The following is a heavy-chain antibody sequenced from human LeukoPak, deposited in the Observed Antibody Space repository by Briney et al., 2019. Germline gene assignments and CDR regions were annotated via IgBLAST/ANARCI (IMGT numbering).Heavy chain of an antibody. CDR2: IYTSGST. V-gene: IGHV4-4*09. CDR3: ARLVVSSWYGRYSSYMDV. J-gene: IGHJ6*03. Sequence: SETLSLTCTVSGGSISSYYWSWIRQPPGKGLEWIGYIYTSGSTNYNPSLKSRVTISVDTSKNQFSLKLSSVTAADTAVYYCARLVVSSWYGRYSSYMDVWGKGNTVTVSS. D-gene: IGHD6-13*01. CDR1: GGSISSYY.